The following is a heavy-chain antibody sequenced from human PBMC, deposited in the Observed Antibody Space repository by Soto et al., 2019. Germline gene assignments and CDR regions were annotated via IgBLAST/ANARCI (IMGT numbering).Heavy chain of an antibody. D-gene: IGHD6-13*01. V-gene: IGHV5-51*01. CDR3: ARLPHSSSWYHYYYGMDV. CDR1: GYSFTSYW. Sequence: GESLKISCKGSGYSFTSYWIGWVRQMPGKGLEWMGIIYPGDSDTRYSPSFQGQVTISADKSISTAYLQWSSLKASDTAMYYCARLPHSSSWYHYYYGMDVWGQGTTVTLSS. CDR2: IYPGDSDT. J-gene: IGHJ6*02.